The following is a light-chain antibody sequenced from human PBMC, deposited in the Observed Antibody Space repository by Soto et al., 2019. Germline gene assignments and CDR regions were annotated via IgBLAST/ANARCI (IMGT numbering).Light chain of an antibody. CDR2: DAS. J-gene: IGKJ1*01. Sequence: DIQMTQSPSTLSASVGDRVTITCRASQSISSWLAWYQQKPGKAPKLLIYDASNLERGVPSRFRGSGSGTEFTLTISSLQPDDFATYYCQQYNSYSQTFGQGTKVDIK. V-gene: IGKV1-5*01. CDR1: QSISSW. CDR3: QQYNSYSQT.